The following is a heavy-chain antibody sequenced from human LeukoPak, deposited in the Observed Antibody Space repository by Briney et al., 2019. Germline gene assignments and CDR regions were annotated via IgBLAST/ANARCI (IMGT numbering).Heavy chain of an antibody. J-gene: IGHJ3*02. Sequence: SETLSLTCAVYGGSFSGYYWSWIRQPPGKGLEWIGSIYYSGSTYYNPSLKSRVTISVDTSKNQFSLKLSSVTAADTAVYYCARGPRDYGGNPWAFDIWGQGTMVTVSS. CDR2: IYYSGST. D-gene: IGHD4-23*01. V-gene: IGHV4-34*01. CDR1: GGSFSGYY. CDR3: ARGPRDYGGNPWAFDI.